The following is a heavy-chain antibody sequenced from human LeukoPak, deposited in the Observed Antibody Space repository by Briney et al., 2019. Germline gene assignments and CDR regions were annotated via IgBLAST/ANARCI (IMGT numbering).Heavy chain of an antibody. Sequence: ASVKVSCKASGYTFTSYGISWVRQAPGQGLEWMGWISAYYGNTNYAQKLQGRVTMTTDTSTSTAYMELRSLRSDDTAVYYCARDAPDIVVVPAARLTAFDIWGQGTMVTVSS. CDR1: GYTFTSYG. CDR3: ARDAPDIVVVPAARLTAFDI. J-gene: IGHJ3*02. V-gene: IGHV1-18*01. D-gene: IGHD2-2*01. CDR2: ISAYYGNT.